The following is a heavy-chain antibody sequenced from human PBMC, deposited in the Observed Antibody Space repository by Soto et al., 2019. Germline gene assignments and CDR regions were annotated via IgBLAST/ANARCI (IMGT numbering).Heavy chain of an antibody. Sequence: SVKVSCKASGGTFSSYAISWVRQAPGQGLEWMGGIIPIFGTANYAQKFQGRVTITADESTSTAYMELSSLRSEDTAVYYCARTITIFGVVIVNGYDYYYGMDVWGQGTTVTVSS. D-gene: IGHD3-3*01. CDR1: GGTFSSYA. CDR2: IIPIFGTA. V-gene: IGHV1-69*13. J-gene: IGHJ6*02. CDR3: ARTITIFGVVIVNGYDYYYGMDV.